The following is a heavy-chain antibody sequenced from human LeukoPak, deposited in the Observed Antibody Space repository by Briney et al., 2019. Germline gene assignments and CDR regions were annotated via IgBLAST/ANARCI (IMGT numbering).Heavy chain of an antibody. CDR2: IYRFGNT. Sequence: PSETLSLTCTVSGDSISSDSWSWIRQPPGKGLEWIGYIYRFGNTDYNPSLMRRVTISLDTSKKQLSLILTSVTAADTAVYYCAGRGQRYFRDWGQGTLVTVSS. V-gene: IGHV4-4*08. CDR3: AGRGQRYFRD. J-gene: IGHJ1*01. CDR1: GDSISSDS.